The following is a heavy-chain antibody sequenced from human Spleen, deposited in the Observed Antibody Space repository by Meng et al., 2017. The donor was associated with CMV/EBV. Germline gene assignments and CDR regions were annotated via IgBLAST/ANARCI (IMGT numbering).Heavy chain of an antibody. V-gene: IGHV4-39*07. CDR3: ATVRGEYSSSSLSNWFDP. CDR1: GGSASSGSYY. D-gene: IGHD6-6*01. CDR2: IYYNGRT. J-gene: IGHJ5*02. Sequence: GSLRLSCTVSGGSASSGSYYWGWVRQPPGEGLEWIGSIYYNGRTYYNPSLRSRVSLSVDTSKNQFSLKLSSVTAADTAVYYCATVRGEYSSSSLSNWFDPWGQGTQVTVSS.